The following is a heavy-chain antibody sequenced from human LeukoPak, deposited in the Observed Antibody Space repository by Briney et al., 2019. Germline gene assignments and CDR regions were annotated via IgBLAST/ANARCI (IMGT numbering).Heavy chain of an antibody. D-gene: IGHD4-23*01. CDR3: ARDGDYGGNWEY. Sequence: GAPVKVSCKASGYTFTSFGISWVRQAPGQGLEWMGWISAYNGNTNYPQKLQGRVNMTTDTSTRTAYMELRSLRSDDTAVYYCARDGDYGGNWEYWGQGTLVTVSP. CDR2: ISAYNGNT. J-gene: IGHJ4*02. CDR1: GYTFTSFG. V-gene: IGHV1-18*01.